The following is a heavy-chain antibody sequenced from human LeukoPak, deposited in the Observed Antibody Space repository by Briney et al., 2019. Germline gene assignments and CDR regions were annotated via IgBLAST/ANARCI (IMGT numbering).Heavy chain of an antibody. V-gene: IGHV4-34*01. CDR1: GGFFSGYY. CDR2: INHSGST. J-gene: IGHJ4*02. Sequence: PSETLSLTRAVYGGFFSGYYWSWIRQPPGKGLEWIGEINHSGSTNYNPSLKSRVTISVDTSKNQFSLKLSSVTAADTAVYYCARVRGVRAARQFDYWGQGTLVTVSS. D-gene: IGHD6-6*01. CDR3: ARVRGVRAARQFDY.